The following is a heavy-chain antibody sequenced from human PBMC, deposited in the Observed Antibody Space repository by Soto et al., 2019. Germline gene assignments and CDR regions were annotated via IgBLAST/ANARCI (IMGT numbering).Heavy chain of an antibody. J-gene: IGHJ5*02. Sequence: SETLSLTCTVSGGSISSGGYYWSWIRHHPGKGLEWIGYIYYSGSTYYNPSLKSRVTISVDTSKNQFSLKLSSVTAADTAVYYCARFIVATIGVTWFDPWGQGTLVTVSS. D-gene: IGHD5-12*01. V-gene: IGHV4-31*03. CDR2: IYYSGST. CDR3: ARFIVATIGVTWFDP. CDR1: GGSISSGGYY.